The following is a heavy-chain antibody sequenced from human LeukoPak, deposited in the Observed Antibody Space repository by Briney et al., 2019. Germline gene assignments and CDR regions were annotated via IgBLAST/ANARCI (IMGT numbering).Heavy chain of an antibody. CDR2: IRSKAYGGTT. CDR1: GFTFSSYA. Sequence: GGSLRLSCAASGFTFSSYAMSWVRQAPGKGLEWVGFIRSKAYGGTTEYAASVKGRFTISRDDSKSIAYLQMNSLKTEDTAVYYCTRDLALEVVVITYFDYWGQGTLVTVSS. V-gene: IGHV3-49*04. CDR3: TRDLALEVVVITYFDY. D-gene: IGHD3-22*01. J-gene: IGHJ4*02.